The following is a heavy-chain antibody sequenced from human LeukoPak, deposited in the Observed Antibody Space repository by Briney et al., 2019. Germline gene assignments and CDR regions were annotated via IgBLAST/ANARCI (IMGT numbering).Heavy chain of an antibody. J-gene: IGHJ3*02. D-gene: IGHD2-15*01. CDR2: IYPGDSETIT. Sequence: KAGESLKISCQGSGYSFSSYWIGWVRQMPGKGLEWMGIIYPGDSETITRDSPSFQGQVTISVDKSISTAFLQWSSLKASDTAMYYCAKSSPGGYGAFDIWGQGTMVTVSS. V-gene: IGHV5-51*01. CDR3: AKSSPGGYGAFDI. CDR1: GYSFSSYW.